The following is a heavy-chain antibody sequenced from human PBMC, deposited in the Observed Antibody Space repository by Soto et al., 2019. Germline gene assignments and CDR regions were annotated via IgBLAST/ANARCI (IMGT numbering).Heavy chain of an antibody. D-gene: IGHD3-10*01. V-gene: IGHV3-30-3*01. CDR2: ISYDGSNK. J-gene: IGHJ6*02. CDR3: ARTMVRGAATPFWYYYYGMDV. Sequence: GGSLRLSCAASGFTFSSYAMHWVRQAPGKGLEWVAVISYDGSNKYYADSVKGRFTISRDNSKNTLYLQMNSLRAEDTAVYYCARTMVRGAATPFWYYYYGMDVWGQGTTVTVSS. CDR1: GFTFSSYA.